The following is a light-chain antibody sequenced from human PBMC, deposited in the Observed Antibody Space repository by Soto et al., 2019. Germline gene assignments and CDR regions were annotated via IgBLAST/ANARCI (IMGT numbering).Light chain of an antibody. CDR3: QYRSNWPSSIT. Sequence: EIVLTQSPATLSLSPGERATLSCRASQSVKTNLAWYQQKPGQAPRLLIYDASNRATGIPATFSGSGSGTDPTLTISSLEPEDVSVYYCQYRSNWPSSITFGQGTRLDIK. CDR1: QSVKTN. J-gene: IGKJ5*01. V-gene: IGKV3-11*01. CDR2: DAS.